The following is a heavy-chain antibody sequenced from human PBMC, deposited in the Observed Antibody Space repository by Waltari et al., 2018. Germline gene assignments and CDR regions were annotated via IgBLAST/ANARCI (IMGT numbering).Heavy chain of an antibody. V-gene: IGHV1-2*06. J-gene: IGHJ6*03. CDR1: GYSFSGYF. Sequence: QVQLVQSAAEVKKPGASVKLSCETSGYSFSGYFLHWVRQAPGQGPEWMGRIKPNSGGTEYAQTFLGRLIMTRDTSIATVYMELSGLTSDDTAVYYCAREDVVAIPTEIHPRQHYYYYMDVWGKGTTVTVSS. CDR3: AREDVVAIPTEIHPRQHYYYYMDV. CDR2: IKPNSGGT. D-gene: IGHD2-21*01.